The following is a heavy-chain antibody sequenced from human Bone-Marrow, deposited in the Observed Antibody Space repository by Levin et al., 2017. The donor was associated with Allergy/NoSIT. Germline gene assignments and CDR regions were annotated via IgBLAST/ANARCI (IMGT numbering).Heavy chain of an antibody. CDR2: IYSGGNT. V-gene: IGHV3-66*02. CDR1: GFTVSSNY. D-gene: IGHD3-10*01. Sequence: GGSLRLSCAASGFTVSSNYMSWVRQAPGKGLEWVSVIYSGGNTYYPDSVKGRFTISRDNSKNTLYLQMNSLRAEDTAVYYCARKFYYGSGSHGYFDYWGQGTLVTVSS. CDR3: ARKFYYGSGSHGYFDY. J-gene: IGHJ4*02.